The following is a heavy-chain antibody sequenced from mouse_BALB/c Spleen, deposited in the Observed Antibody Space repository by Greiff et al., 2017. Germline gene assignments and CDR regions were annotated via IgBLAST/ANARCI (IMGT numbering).Heavy chain of an antibody. CDR2: IWAGGST. CDR1: GFSLTSYG. D-gene: IGHD1-1*01. CDR3: AREDGSSPYYYAMDY. Sequence: QVHVKQSGPGLVAPSQSLSITCTVSGFSLTSYGVHWVRQPPGKGLEWLGVIWAGGSTNYNSALMSRLSISKDNSKSQVFLKMNSLQTDDTAMYYCAREDGSSPYYYAMDYWGQGTSVTVSS. V-gene: IGHV2-9*02. J-gene: IGHJ4*01.